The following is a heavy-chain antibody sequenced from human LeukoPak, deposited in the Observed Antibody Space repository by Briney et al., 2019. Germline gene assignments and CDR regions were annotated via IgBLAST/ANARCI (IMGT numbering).Heavy chain of an antibody. CDR1: GFALRSYG. V-gene: IGHV3-48*01. D-gene: IGHD2-21*02. Sequence: PGGSLRLSCAASGFALRSYGMNWVRQAPGKGLEWVSYINTLSSTIRYADSVRGRFTISRDNAKNSLYLQMDSLRAEDTAVYYCAREILRLPCGGHCSSDYWGRGTLVTVSS. J-gene: IGHJ4*02. CDR3: AREILRLPCGGHCSSDY. CDR2: INTLSSTI.